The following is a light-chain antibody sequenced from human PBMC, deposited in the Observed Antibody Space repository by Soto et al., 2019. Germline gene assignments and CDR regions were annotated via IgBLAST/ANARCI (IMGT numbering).Light chain of an antibody. V-gene: IGLV2-14*01. CDR1: SSDVGGYNY. Sequence: QSALTQPASVSGSPGQSITISCTGTSSDVGGYNYVSWYQQHPGKAPKFMIYDVSNRPSGVSNRFSGSRSSNTASLTISGLQAEDEAHYYCSSYTGSTTLVVFGGGTKLTVL. J-gene: IGLJ2*01. CDR2: DVS. CDR3: SSYTGSTTLVV.